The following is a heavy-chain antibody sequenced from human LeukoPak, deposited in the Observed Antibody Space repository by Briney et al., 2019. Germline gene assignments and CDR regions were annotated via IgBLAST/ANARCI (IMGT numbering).Heavy chain of an antibody. D-gene: IGHD6-13*01. J-gene: IGHJ6*03. CDR3: ARYSSSWPPYYYYYMDV. Sequence: SVKVSCKASGGTFSSYAISWVRQAPGQGLEWMGGIIPIFGTANYAQKFQGRVTITTDKSTSTAYMELSSLRSEDTAVYYCARYSSSWPPYYYYYMDVWGKGTTVTVSS. V-gene: IGHV1-69*05. CDR2: IIPIFGTA. CDR1: GGTFSSYA.